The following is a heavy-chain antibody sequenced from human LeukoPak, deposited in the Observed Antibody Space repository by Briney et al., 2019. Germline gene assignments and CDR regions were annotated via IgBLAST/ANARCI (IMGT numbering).Heavy chain of an antibody. V-gene: IGHV1-2*02. CDR2: INPNSGGT. D-gene: IGHD6-19*01. CDR1: GYTFTSYA. J-gene: IGHJ5*02. CDR3: ARAGTSSGWSNNWFDP. Sequence: ASVKVSCKASGYTFTSYAISWVRQAPGQGLEWMGWINPNSGGTNYAQKFQGRVTMTRDTSISTAYMELSRLRSDDTAVYYCARAGTSSGWSNNWFDPWGQGTLVTVSS.